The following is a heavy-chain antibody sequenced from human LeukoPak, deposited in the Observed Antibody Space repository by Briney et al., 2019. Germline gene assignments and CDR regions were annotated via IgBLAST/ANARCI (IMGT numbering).Heavy chain of an antibody. CDR1: GFTFSSYA. D-gene: IGHD3-9*01. CDR3: AKSGVLRYFDWLHCDY. J-gene: IGHJ4*02. CDR2: ISGSGGST. Sequence: GGSLRLSCAASGFTFSSYAMSWVRQAPGKGLEWVSAISGSGGSTYYADSVKGRFTISRDNSKNTLYLQMNSLRAEDTDVYYCAKSGVLRYFDWLHCDYWGQGTLVTVSS. V-gene: IGHV3-23*01.